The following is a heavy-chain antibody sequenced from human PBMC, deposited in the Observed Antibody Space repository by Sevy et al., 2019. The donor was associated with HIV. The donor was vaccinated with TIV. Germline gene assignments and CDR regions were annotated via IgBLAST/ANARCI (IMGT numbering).Heavy chain of an antibody. V-gene: IGHV1-69*13. D-gene: IGHD3-22*01. CDR1: GGTFSSYA. Sequence: ASVKVSCKAFGGTFSSYATSWVRQAPGQGLEWMGGIIPISATANYAQKFQGRVTITADESTSTAYMEMSGLRSEDTAVYYCASTDYYDSDGYYLYAFDIWGQGTMVTVSS. CDR2: IIPISATA. J-gene: IGHJ3*02. CDR3: ASTDYYDSDGYYLYAFDI.